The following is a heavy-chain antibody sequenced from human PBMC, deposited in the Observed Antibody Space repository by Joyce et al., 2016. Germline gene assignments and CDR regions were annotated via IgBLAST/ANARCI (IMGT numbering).Heavy chain of an antibody. CDR1: GFTFNRYA. V-gene: IGHV3-30-3*01. J-gene: IGHJ4*02. Sequence: QVQLVESGGGVAQPGRSLRLSCAASGFTFNRYAMQWVRQTPGTGLEWVAVISPDGSKKFYSDSVKDRFSISRDNSNKMVFVQMNSLRVEDTGVYYCARSPSNSWHTFDSWGQGTLVSVSS. CDR2: ISPDGSKK. CDR3: ARSPSNSWHTFDS. D-gene: IGHD2-2*01.